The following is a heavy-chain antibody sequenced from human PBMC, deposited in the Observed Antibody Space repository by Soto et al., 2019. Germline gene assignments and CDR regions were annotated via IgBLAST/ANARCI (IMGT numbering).Heavy chain of an antibody. CDR2: ISGSGGST. J-gene: IGHJ4*02. CDR1: GFTFSSYA. CDR3: AKVGKKWLPALVLFDY. Sequence: PGVSLRLSCAASGFTFSSYAMSWVRQAPGKGLEWVSAISGSGGSTYYADSVKGRFTISRDNSKNTLYLQMNSLRAEDTAVYYCAKVGKKWLPALVLFDYWGQGTLVTVSS. V-gene: IGHV3-23*01. D-gene: IGHD3-22*01.